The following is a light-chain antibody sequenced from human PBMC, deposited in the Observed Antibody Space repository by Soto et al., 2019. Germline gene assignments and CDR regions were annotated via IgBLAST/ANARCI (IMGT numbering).Light chain of an antibody. V-gene: IGLV2-14*01. J-gene: IGLJ1*01. CDR2: EVS. CDR3: SSYTSSSTYV. Sequence: QSALTQPASVSGSPGRSITISCTGTSSDVGGYNYVSWYQQHPGKAPKLMIYEVSNRPSGVSNRFSGSKSGNTASLTISGLQAQEEADYYCSSYTSSSTYVFGTGPKVTVL. CDR1: SSDVGGYNY.